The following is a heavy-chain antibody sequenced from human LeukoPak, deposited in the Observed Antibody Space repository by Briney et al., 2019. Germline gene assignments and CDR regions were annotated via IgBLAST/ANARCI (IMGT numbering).Heavy chain of an antibody. D-gene: IGHD2-21*02. CDR1: GFMLGVYY. J-gene: IGHJ4*02. CDR2: ISPTGSYT. CDR3: ARKLGGAQCGGDCFFDH. Sequence: PGGSLRLSCEASGFMLGVYYMSWFRLAPGKGLEWIGYISPTGSYTTYADSVRGRFTISRDNAKNLLFLQMNDLTTDDTAVYYCARKLGGAQCGGDCFFDHWGQGTRVAVSS. V-gene: IGHV3-11*03.